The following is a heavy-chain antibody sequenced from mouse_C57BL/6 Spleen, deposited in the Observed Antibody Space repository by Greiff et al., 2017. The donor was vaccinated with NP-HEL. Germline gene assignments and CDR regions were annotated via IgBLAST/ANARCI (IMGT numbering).Heavy chain of an antibody. V-gene: IGHV7-3*01. Sequence: EVQLVESGGGLVQPGGSLSLSCAASGFTFTDYYMSWVRQPPGKALEWLGFIRNKANGYTTEYSASVKGRFTISRDNSQSILYLQMNALRAEDSATYYCARYPYYYGSSPYAMDYWGQGTSVTVSS. D-gene: IGHD1-1*01. CDR1: GFTFTDYY. CDR3: ARYPYYYGSSPYAMDY. CDR2: IRNKANGYTT. J-gene: IGHJ4*01.